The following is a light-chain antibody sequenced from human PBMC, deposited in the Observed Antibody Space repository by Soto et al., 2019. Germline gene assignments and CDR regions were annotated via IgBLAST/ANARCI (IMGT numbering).Light chain of an antibody. CDR3: QQYDNKPPIT. J-gene: IGKJ5*01. V-gene: IGKV3-15*01. CDR2: ATS. Sequence: DIVMTQSPATLSVSPGERATLSCRASQSVSSNLAWYQQKPGQAPRLLIYATSTRATGIPDRFSGSGSGTEFTLTISSLQSEDFAVYHCQQYDNKPPITFGQGT. CDR1: QSVSSN.